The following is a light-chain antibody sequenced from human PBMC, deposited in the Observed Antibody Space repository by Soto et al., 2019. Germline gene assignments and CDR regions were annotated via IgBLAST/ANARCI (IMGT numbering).Light chain of an antibody. CDR2: AAS. CDR1: QSIRSF. CDR3: QQSYSTPRT. J-gene: IGKJ1*01. Sequence: DIQMTQSPSSLSASVGDRVTITCRASQSIRSFLNWYQHKPGEAPKLLIYAASSLQSGVPSRFSGSGSGTDFTLIISSLQPEDFETYYCQQSYSTPRTLGQGTKVDIK. V-gene: IGKV1-39*01.